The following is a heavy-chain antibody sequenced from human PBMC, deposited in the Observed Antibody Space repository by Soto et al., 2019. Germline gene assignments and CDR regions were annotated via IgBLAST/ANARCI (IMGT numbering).Heavy chain of an antibody. CDR2: IDPGDSDT. Sequence: PGESLKISCKGSGYSFTSYWISWVRQMPGKGLEWMGIIDPGDSDTRYSPSFQGQVTISADKSISTAYLQWSSLKASDTAMYYCARLAYDSSGYYYYYYGMDVWGQGTTVTVS. V-gene: IGHV5-51*01. D-gene: IGHD3-22*01. CDR1: GYSFTSYW. J-gene: IGHJ6*02. CDR3: ARLAYDSSGYYYYYYGMDV.